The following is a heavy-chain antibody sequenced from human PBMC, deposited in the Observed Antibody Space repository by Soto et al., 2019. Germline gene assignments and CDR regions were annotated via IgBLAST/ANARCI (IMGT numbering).Heavy chain of an antibody. CDR1: GFTFSSYW. CDR3: ARDGIAVQIGYCQH. D-gene: IGHD6-19*01. J-gene: IGHJ1*01. CDR2: IKQDGSEK. V-gene: IGHV3-7*05. Sequence: EVQLVESGGGLVQPGGSLRLSCAASGFTFSSYWMSWVRQAPGKGLEWVANIKQDGSEKYYVDSVKGRFTISRDNAKNSLYLQMNSLRAEDTAVYYCARDGIAVQIGYCQHWGQGTLVTVSS.